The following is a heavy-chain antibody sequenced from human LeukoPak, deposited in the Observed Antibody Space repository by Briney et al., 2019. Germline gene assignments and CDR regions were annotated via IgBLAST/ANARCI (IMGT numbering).Heavy chain of an antibody. Sequence: SETLSLTCTVSGGSISSYYWSWIRQPPGKGLEWIGYIYYSGSTNYNPSLKSRVTISVDTSKNQFSLKLSSVTAADTAVYYCARDILTGPPRAWGMDVWGQGTTVTVSS. CDR1: GGSISSYY. CDR3: ARDILTGPPRAWGMDV. D-gene: IGHD3-9*01. V-gene: IGHV4-59*01. CDR2: IYYSGST. J-gene: IGHJ6*02.